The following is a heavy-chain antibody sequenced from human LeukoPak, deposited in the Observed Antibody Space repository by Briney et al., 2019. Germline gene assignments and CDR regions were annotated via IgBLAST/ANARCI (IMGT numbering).Heavy chain of an antibody. J-gene: IGHJ4*02. D-gene: IGHD6-19*01. CDR2: IYYTGGT. Sequence: PSETLSLTCTVSGGSIGSNYWTWIRQPPGKGLEYIGYIYYTGGTNYNPSLKSRVTISVDTSKNQFSLKLTSVTAADTAVYFCAKYGNRGWVIDNWGQETLVKVSS. CDR3: AKYGNRGWVIDN. CDR1: GGSIGSNY. V-gene: IGHV4-59*08.